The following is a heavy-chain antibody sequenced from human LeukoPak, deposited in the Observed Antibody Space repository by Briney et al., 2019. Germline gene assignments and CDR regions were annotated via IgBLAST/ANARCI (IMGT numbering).Heavy chain of an antibody. D-gene: IGHD3-16*02. CDR1: GGSIRSNY. CDR2: IYYSGGT. V-gene: IGHV4-59*01. CDR3: VRGVYVWGSYRSAVLDI. Sequence: AETLSLTCTVSGGSIRSNYLSWIRQPPGKGLAWMGYIYYSGGTIYNPSLLRRVTISANTSEKHFFLMLNSVTAANSAVFYCVRGVYVWGSYRSAVLDIWGQGTMVTVSS. J-gene: IGHJ3*02.